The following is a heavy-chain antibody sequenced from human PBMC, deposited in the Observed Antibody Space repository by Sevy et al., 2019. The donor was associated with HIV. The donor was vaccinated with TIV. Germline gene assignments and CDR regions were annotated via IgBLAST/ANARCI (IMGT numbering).Heavy chain of an antibody. V-gene: IGHV3-9*01. CDR2: ISCNGADI. CDR1: NLTFEDYA. CDR3: AKGQQLITQSGSYFYYGMNV. Sequence: GGSLRLSCAASNLTFEDYAMHWVRRAPGKGLEWVSGISCNGADIGFAASVKGRFTISRDNAKSSVYLQINSLTPEDTGVYYCAKGQQLITQSGSYFYYGMNVWGQGTTVTVSS. D-gene: IGHD6-13*01. J-gene: IGHJ6*02.